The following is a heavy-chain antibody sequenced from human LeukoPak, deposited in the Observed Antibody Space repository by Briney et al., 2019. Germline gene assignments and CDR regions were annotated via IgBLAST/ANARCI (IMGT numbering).Heavy chain of an antibody. CDR3: ARGTPYSSPFHY. J-gene: IGHJ4*02. V-gene: IGHV3-21*01. Sequence: GGSLRLSCAASGFTFNSYTMNWVRQAPGKGLEWVSSITSHNSYIYYADSVKGRFTISRDNAKNSLYLQMNSLRDEDTAVYYCARGTPYSSPFHYWGQGTLVTVSS. CDR1: GFTFNSYT. D-gene: IGHD6-13*01. CDR2: ITSHNSYI.